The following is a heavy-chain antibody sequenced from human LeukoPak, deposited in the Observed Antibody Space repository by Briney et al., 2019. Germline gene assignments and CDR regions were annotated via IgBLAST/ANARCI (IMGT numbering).Heavy chain of an antibody. CDR2: ISAYNGNT. Sequence: GASVKVSCKASGYTFTGYYMHWVRQATGQGLEWMGWISAYNGNTNYAQKLQGRVTMTTDTSTSTAYMELRSLRSDDTAVYYCARAIPSQWRGVWFDPWGQGTLVTVSS. V-gene: IGHV1-18*04. CDR1: GYTFTGYY. J-gene: IGHJ5*02. D-gene: IGHD6-19*01. CDR3: ARAIPSQWRGVWFDP.